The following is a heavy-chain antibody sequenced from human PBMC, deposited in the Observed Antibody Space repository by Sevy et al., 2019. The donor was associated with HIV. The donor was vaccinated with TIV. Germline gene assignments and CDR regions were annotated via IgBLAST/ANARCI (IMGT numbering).Heavy chain of an antibody. CDR3: ARETGYNYLDY. J-gene: IGHJ4*02. D-gene: IGHD5-12*01. V-gene: IGHV3-11*01. CDR1: GFTFRDYY. Sequence: GGFLRLSCAASGFTFRDYYMSWIRQSPGKGLEWVSYISGSGTTIQYADSVKGRFTISREDAKNSLYLQMNSLRVEDTAVYYCARETGYNYLDYWGQGILVTVSS. CDR2: ISGSGTTI.